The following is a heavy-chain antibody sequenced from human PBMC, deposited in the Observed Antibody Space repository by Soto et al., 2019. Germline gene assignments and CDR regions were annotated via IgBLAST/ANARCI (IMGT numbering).Heavy chain of an antibody. J-gene: IGHJ4*02. CDR2: ISGTTYGGTA. Sequence: GGSLRLSCSASGFTFPDHAVSWFRQPPGKGPEWVALISGTTYGGTAEYAASVRGRFIVSREDSKRIAYLQMNSLKSEDTAVYYCSGHGGFSAPWGPGTLVTVSS. CDR3: SGHGGFSAP. V-gene: IGHV3-49*03. D-gene: IGHD3-16*01. CDR1: GFTFPDHA.